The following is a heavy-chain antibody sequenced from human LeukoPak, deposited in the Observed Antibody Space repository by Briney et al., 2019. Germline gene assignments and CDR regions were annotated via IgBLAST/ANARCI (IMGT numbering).Heavy chain of an antibody. D-gene: IGHD3-9*01. CDR3: ARGYDILTGYYTPYWFDP. V-gene: IGHV1-18*01. J-gene: IGHJ5*02. CDR1: GYTLTSYT. CDR2: ISAYNGNT. Sequence: ASVKVSCKASGYTLTSYTITWVRQAPGQGLEWMGWISAYNGNTDYAQKLQGRVTMTRDTSTSTAYMELRSLRSDDTAVYYCARGYDILTGYYTPYWFDPWGQGTLVTVSS.